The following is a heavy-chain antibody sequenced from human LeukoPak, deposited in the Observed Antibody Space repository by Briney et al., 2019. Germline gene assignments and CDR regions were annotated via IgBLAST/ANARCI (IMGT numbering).Heavy chain of an antibody. CDR3: ASDVAYKFDY. D-gene: IGHD5-24*01. J-gene: IGHJ4*02. Sequence: GGSLRLSCAASGFPFSRDSMHWVRQSPGKGLVWLSRISPDGTTTNYADSVKGRFTISRDNAKNTLYLQMNSVRDEGTAVYYCASDVAYKFDYWGQGTLVTFSS. CDR1: GFPFSRDS. CDR2: ISPDGTTT. V-gene: IGHV3-74*01.